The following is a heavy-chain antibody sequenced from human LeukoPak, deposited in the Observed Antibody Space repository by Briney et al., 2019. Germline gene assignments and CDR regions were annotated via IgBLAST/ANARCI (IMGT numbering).Heavy chain of an antibody. D-gene: IGHD2-15*01. J-gene: IGHJ6*02. Sequence: SETLSLTCTVSGGSISGYYWSWIRQPPGKGLEWIGHIYYSGSTNYNPSLKSRVTISVDTSKKQFSLKLSSVTAADTAVYYCARARYCSGGSCYYYYYGMDVWGQGTTVTVSS. CDR3: ARARYCSGGSCYYYYYGMDV. V-gene: IGHV4-59*01. CDR1: GGSISGYY. CDR2: IYYSGST.